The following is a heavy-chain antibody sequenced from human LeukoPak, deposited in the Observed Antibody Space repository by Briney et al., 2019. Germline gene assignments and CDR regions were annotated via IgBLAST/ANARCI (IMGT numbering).Heavy chain of an antibody. Sequence: GGSLRLSCAASGFTFSSYGMHWVRQAPGKGLERVAVISYDGSNQYYADSVKGRFTISRDNSKNTLFLQMNSLRAEDTAVYYCAKEFQSYYDSSGYFDYWGQGTLVTAST. J-gene: IGHJ4*02. CDR2: ISYDGSNQ. CDR1: GFTFSSYG. CDR3: AKEFQSYYDSSGYFDY. V-gene: IGHV3-30*18. D-gene: IGHD3-22*01.